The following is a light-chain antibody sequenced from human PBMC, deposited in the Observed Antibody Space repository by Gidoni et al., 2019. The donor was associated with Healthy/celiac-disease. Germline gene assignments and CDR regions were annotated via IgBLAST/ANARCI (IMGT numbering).Light chain of an antibody. J-gene: IGLJ3*02. CDR1: NIGSKS. CDR3: QVWDSSSDHPGV. CDR2: DDS. V-gene: IGLV3-21*03. Sequence: SYVLTQPPSVSVAPGKTARITCVGNNIGSKSVQCYQQKPGQAPVLVVYDDSARPSGSPERFSGSNSGNTATLTISRVEAGDEADYYCQVWDSSSDHPGVFGGGTKLTVL.